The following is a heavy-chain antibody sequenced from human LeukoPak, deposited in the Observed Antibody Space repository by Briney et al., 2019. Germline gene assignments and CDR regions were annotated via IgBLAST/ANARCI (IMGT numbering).Heavy chain of an antibody. CDR1: GFTLSSYW. Sequence: GGSLRLSCAASGFTLSSYWMHWVRQGPGTGLVGVSRINIEGTYTNYADSVKGRFTISRDNAKSTLYLQMNSLRAEDTAVYFCVKDDGNYGIDYWGPGTLVTVSS. CDR2: INIEGTYT. J-gene: IGHJ4*02. CDR3: VKDDGNYGIDY. D-gene: IGHD1-7*01. V-gene: IGHV3-74*01.